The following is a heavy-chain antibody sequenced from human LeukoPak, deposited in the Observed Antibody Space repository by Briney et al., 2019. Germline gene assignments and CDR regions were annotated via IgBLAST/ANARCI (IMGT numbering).Heavy chain of an antibody. Sequence: SQTPSLTCTVSGGSISSGGYYWSWIRQPPGKGLEWIGYIYHSGSTYYNPSLKSRVTISVDRSKNQFSLKLSSVTAADTAVYYCARDTCTNGVCYTEYWGQGTLVTVS. D-gene: IGHD2-8*01. V-gene: IGHV4-30-2*01. CDR2: IYHSGST. CDR3: ARDTCTNGVCYTEY. J-gene: IGHJ4*02. CDR1: GGSISSGGYY.